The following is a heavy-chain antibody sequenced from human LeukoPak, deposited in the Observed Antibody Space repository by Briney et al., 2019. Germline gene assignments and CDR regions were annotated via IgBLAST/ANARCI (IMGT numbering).Heavy chain of an antibody. Sequence: GGSLRLSCSASGFTFSSYGMHWVRQAPGKGLEWVAFIRYDGSNKYYADSVKGRFTISKDNSKNTLYLQMNSLRAEDTAVYYCARGGKRAVAGTRSPQYFQHWGQGILVSVSS. V-gene: IGHV3-30*02. J-gene: IGHJ1*01. CDR3: ARGGKRAVAGTRSPQYFQH. CDR2: IRYDGSNK. CDR1: GFTFSSYG. D-gene: IGHD6-19*01.